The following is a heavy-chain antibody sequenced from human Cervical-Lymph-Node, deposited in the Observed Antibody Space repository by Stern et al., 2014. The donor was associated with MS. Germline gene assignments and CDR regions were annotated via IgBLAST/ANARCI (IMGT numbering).Heavy chain of an antibody. D-gene: IGHD6-13*01. V-gene: IGHV5-51*01. CDR1: GYSFISYW. CDR2: IYPGDSDT. Sequence: QLVQSGAEMRKPGQSLKISCEGSGYSFISYWIAWVRQKPGKGPEYMGIIYPGDSDTRYSPSFQGQVTISADKSLRTAYLQWSSLTASDTAMYYCARSDSSSFAWFDTWGQGTLVTVSS. CDR3: ARSDSSSFAWFDT. J-gene: IGHJ5*02.